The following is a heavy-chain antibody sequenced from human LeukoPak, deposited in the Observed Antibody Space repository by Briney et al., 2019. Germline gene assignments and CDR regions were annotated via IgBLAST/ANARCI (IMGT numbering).Heavy chain of an antibody. CDR3: ARDCSVYCSGGSCYPNPYNWFDP. D-gene: IGHD2-15*01. CDR2: IYHSGST. Sequence: SETLSLTCAVSGYSNSSGYYWGWIRQPPGKGLEWIGSIYHSGSTYYNPSLKSRVTISVDTSKNQFSLKLSSVTAADTAVYYCARDCSVYCSGGSCYPNPYNWFDPWGQGTLVTVSS. CDR1: GYSNSSGYY. V-gene: IGHV4-38-2*02. J-gene: IGHJ5*02.